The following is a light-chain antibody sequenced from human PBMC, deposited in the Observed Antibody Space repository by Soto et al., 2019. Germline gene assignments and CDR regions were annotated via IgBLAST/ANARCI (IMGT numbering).Light chain of an antibody. J-gene: IGKJ1*01. V-gene: IGKV3-20*01. CDR3: QQNEDSPGT. Sequence: EMVMTQSPATLSVSPGERATRSCRASQSVSSDLAWYQHKPGQAPRLLIYDASSRATGIPDRFSGSGSGTDFTLTISRLEPEDFAVYYCQQNEDSPGTFGQVTKVDI. CDR1: QSVSSD. CDR2: DAS.